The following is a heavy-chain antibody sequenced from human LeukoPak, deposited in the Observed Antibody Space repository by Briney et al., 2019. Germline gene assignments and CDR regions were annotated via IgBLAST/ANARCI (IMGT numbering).Heavy chain of an antibody. D-gene: IGHD3-22*01. CDR2: ISGSGDST. V-gene: IGHV3-23*01. Sequence: GGSLSLSCAVSGLPFSSYAMNWVRQAPGKGLEWVSLISGSGDSTYYADSVKGRFTISRDNSKNPLYLKMNSLRAEDTAVYYCAKRLYDNSGHDHWGQGTLVTVSS. CDR3: AKRLYDNSGHDH. J-gene: IGHJ4*02. CDR1: GLPFSSYA.